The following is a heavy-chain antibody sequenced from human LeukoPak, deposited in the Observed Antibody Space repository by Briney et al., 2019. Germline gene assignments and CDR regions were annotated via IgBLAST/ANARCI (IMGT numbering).Heavy chain of an antibody. J-gene: IGHJ4*02. CDR1: GGSISSSSYY. CDR2: IYYSGST. D-gene: IGHD2-15*01. V-gene: IGHV4-39*07. CDR3: ARSTLIVGMGPVHDS. Sequence: PSETLSLTRTVSGGSISSSSYYWGWIRQPPGNGLEWIGSIYYSGSTYYNPSLKSRVTISVDTSKNQFSLKLSSVTAADTVVYYCARSTLIVGMGPVHDSWGQGTLVTVSS.